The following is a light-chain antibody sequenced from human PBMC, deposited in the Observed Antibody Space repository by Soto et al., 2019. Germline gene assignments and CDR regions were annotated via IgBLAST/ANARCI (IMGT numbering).Light chain of an antibody. J-gene: IGKJ4*01. Sequence: EIEMTQSPAALSVSPGERATLSCRASQSVSINLAWYQQKPGQAPRLLIYDASTRATGIPARFSGSGSGTEFTLTISSLQSKDFAVYYCQQYNNWHPLTFGGGTKV. CDR2: DAS. V-gene: IGKV3D-15*01. CDR1: QSVSIN. CDR3: QQYNNWHPLT.